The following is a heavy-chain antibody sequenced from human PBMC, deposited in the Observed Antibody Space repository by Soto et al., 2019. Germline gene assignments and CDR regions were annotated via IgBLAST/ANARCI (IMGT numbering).Heavy chain of an antibody. CDR1: GGTFSSYA. D-gene: IGHD6-6*01. J-gene: IGHJ6*02. Sequence: QVQLVQSGAEVKKPGSSVKVSCRASGGTFSSYAVSWVRQAPGQGLEWMGVIIPLLNTPKYVQKFQGRVTITADAAATADYMEMSSLRSEDPAVYYCARESSSPNYYYYGMDVWGQGTTVTVAS. V-gene: IGHV1-69*01. CDR2: IIPLLNTP. CDR3: ARESSSPNYYYYGMDV.